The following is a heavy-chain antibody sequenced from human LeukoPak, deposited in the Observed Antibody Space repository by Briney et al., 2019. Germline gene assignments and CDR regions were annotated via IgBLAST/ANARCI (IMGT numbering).Heavy chain of an antibody. CDR1: GFTFSSSV. CDR2: ISYDGSNP. D-gene: IGHD5-18*01. J-gene: IGHJ4*02. V-gene: IGHV3-30-3*01. Sequence: GGSLRLSYTASGFTFSSSVMHWVRQAPGRGLEWVAVISYDGSNPYYPDSVKGRFTISRDNSKNTLSLQVSSLRTEDTAVYYCAKDRYSYAFEYSDSWGQGTLVTVSS. CDR3: AKDRYSYAFEYSDS.